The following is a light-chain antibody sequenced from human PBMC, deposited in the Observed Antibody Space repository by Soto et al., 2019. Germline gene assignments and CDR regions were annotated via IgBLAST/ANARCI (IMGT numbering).Light chain of an antibody. J-gene: IGKJ3*01. CDR1: QSVSSY. Sequence: ELVLTQSPATLSLSPGERATLSCRASQSVSSYLSWYQQKPGQPPRLLIYDASSRATGIPARFSGSGSGTDFTLTISSLEPEDFAVYYCQHYGGSFIFGPGTKVDIK. CDR3: QHYGGSFI. CDR2: DAS. V-gene: IGKV3-11*01.